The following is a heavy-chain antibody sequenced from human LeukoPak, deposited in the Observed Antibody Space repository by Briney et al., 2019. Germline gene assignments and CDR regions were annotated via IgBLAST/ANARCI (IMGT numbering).Heavy chain of an antibody. Sequence: PSQTLSLTCTVSGGSISSGNYYWGWIRQPAGKGLEWIGRIYASGSTNYNPSLKSRVTISVDTSKNQLSLKLSSVTAADTAVYYCARGSYGDYVDYFDYWGQGTLVTVSS. J-gene: IGHJ4*02. CDR1: GGSISSGNYY. CDR3: ARGSYGDYVDYFDY. CDR2: IYASGST. D-gene: IGHD4-17*01. V-gene: IGHV4-61*02.